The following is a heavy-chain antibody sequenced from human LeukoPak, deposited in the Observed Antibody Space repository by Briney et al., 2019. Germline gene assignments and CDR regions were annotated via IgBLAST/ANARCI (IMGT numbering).Heavy chain of an antibody. J-gene: IGHJ6*02. CDR2: ISGSGGST. V-gene: IGHV3-23*01. CDR3: AKEMSCSSTSCYILYYYYGMDV. Sequence: GGSLRLSCAASGFTFSSYAMSWVRQAPGKGLEWVSAISGSGGSTYYAGSVKGRFTISRDNSKNTLYLQMNNLRAEDTAVYYCAKEMSCSSTSCYILYYYYGMDVWGQGTTVTVSS. CDR1: GFTFSSYA. D-gene: IGHD2-2*02.